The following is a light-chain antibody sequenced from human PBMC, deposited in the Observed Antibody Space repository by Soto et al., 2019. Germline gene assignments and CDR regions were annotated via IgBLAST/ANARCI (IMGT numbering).Light chain of an antibody. CDR3: CSYAGRSTILS. V-gene: IGLV2-11*01. J-gene: IGLJ2*01. Sequence: QSALTQPRSVSGSPGQSVTISCTGTSTDLNVYIYVSWYRHHPGEAPKLMIYDVSKRPSGVPDRFSGSKSGNTASLTISGLQAEDEADYYCCSYAGRSTILSFGGGTKLTVL. CDR1: STDLNVYIY. CDR2: DVS.